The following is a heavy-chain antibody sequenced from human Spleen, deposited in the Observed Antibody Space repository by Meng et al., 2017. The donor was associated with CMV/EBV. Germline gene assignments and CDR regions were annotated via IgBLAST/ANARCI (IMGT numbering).Heavy chain of an antibody. D-gene: IGHD1-26*01. CDR3: AIQSGSSPYDYFGF. V-gene: IGHV1-18*01. J-gene: IGHJ4*02. Sequence: KAAGYSFNSYGISWVRQAPGQGLEWMGWISGYRDYSKQAQNFQDRLTLTTDTPTSTAYMELRSLRSDDTAVYFCAIQSGSSPYDYFGFWGQGTLVTVSS. CDR2: ISGYRDYS. CDR1: GYSFNSYG.